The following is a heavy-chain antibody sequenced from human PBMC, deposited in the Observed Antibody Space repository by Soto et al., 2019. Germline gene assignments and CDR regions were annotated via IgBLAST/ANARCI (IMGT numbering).Heavy chain of an antibody. Sequence: ASETPSPTRTFSCGAISSYYWRWIRQPPGKGLEWIGYVYFGGTTKYNPSLKSRVSMSVDTSKNQFSLKLTSVTAADTAVYYCARLGGFFQALDSWGQGTLVTVSS. D-gene: IGHD2-15*01. CDR2: VYFGGTT. CDR1: CGAISSYY. J-gene: IGHJ4*02. CDR3: ARLGGFFQALDS. V-gene: IGHV4-59*08.